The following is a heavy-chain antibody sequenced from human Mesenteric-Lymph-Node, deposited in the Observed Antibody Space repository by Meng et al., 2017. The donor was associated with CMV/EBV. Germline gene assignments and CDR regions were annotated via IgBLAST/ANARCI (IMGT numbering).Heavy chain of an antibody. V-gene: IGHV3-15*01. Sequence: GGSLRLSCAASGFIFTNAWMNWVRQAPGKGLEWVGRIKSKTDGGTTDYTAPVKGRFTISRDDSKNTLYLQMNSLKIEDTAVYYCTTRKLELGAFDIWGQGTMVTVSS. CDR1: GFIFTNAW. CDR3: TTRKLELGAFDI. D-gene: IGHD1-7*01. CDR2: IKSKTDGGTT. J-gene: IGHJ3*02.